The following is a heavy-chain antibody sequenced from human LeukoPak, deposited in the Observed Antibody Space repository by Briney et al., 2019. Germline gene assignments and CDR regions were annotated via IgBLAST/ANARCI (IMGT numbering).Heavy chain of an antibody. V-gene: IGHV3-23*01. D-gene: IGHD3-22*01. CDR2: ISAGAVSI. CDR1: GFTFSNYA. Sequence: QSGGSLRLSCATSGFTFSNYAMNWVRQAPGKGLEWVSVISAGAVSIYYADSVKGRFTISRDNSKNTLYLQMDSLRAEDTAIYYCAKGSSGGRPYYFDYWGQGTLVTVSS. CDR3: AKGSSGGRPYYFDY. J-gene: IGHJ4*02.